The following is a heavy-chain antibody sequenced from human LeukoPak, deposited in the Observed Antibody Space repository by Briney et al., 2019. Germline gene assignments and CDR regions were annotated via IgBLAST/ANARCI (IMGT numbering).Heavy chain of an antibody. CDR3: ARPRGDDWEPFDY. CDR2: MRPKNDNT. CDR1: GYTFTNYD. V-gene: IGHV1-8*01. Sequence: ASVRVSCKASGYTFTNYDIHWVRQATGQGPEWMGRMRPKNDNTGYAQKFQGRVTMTGSTSISTAYMDLSGLTSEDTAVYYCARPRGDDWEPFDYWGQGTLVTVSS. J-gene: IGHJ4*02. D-gene: IGHD2-21*02.